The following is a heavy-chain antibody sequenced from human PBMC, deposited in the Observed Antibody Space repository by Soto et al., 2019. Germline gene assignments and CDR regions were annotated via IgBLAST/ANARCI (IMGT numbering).Heavy chain of an antibody. CDR3: AIAKGIPLRYYYYGMDV. J-gene: IGHJ6*02. CDR2: IYPGDSDT. CDR1: GYSFTSYW. V-gene: IGHV5-51*01. D-gene: IGHD2-21*01. Sequence: GESLKISCNGSGYSFTSYWIGWVRQMPGKGLEWMGIIYPGDSDTRYSPSFQGQVTISADKSISTAYLQWSSLKASDTAMYYCAIAKGIPLRYYYYGMDVWSQGTTVTVSS.